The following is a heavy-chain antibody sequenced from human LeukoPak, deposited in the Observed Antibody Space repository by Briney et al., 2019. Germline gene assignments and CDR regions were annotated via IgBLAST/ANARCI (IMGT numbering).Heavy chain of an antibody. CDR1: GFTFSSYA. CDR2: ISGSGSST. J-gene: IGHJ4*02. D-gene: IGHD6-6*01. Sequence: PGGSLRLSCAASGFTFSSYAMSWVRQAPGKGLERVSAISGSGSSTYYADSVKGRFTISRDSSKNALYLQMNTLRAEDTAVYYCARDEYSSSLDYWGQGTLVTVSS. CDR3: ARDEYSSSLDY. V-gene: IGHV3-23*01.